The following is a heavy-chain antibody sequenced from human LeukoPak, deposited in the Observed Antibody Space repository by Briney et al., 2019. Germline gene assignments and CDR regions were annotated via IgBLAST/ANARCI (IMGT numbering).Heavy chain of an antibody. Sequence: GGSLRLSCAASGFTFSSYAMHWVRQAPGKGLEWVAVISYDGSNKYYADSVKGRFTISRDNSKNTLYLQMNSLRAEDTAVYYCAKELGYCTNGVCYLNDAFDIWGQGTMVTVSS. V-gene: IGHV3-30-3*01. J-gene: IGHJ3*02. CDR2: ISYDGSNK. D-gene: IGHD2-8*01. CDR3: AKELGYCTNGVCYLNDAFDI. CDR1: GFTFSSYA.